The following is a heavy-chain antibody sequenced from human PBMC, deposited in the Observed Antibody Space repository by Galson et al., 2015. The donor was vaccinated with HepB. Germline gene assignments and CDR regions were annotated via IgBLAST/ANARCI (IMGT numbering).Heavy chain of an antibody. V-gene: IGHV3-33*01. D-gene: IGHD5-18*01. J-gene: IGHJ4*02. CDR2: IWYDGSNK. CDR1: GFTFSSYG. Sequence: SLRLSCAASGFTFSSYGMHWVRQAPGKGLEWVAVIWYDGSNKYYADSVKGRFTISRDNSKNTLYLQMNSLRAEDTAVYYSAREGGYSYGRRQRHFDYWGQGTLVTVSS. CDR3: AREGGYSYGRRQRHFDY.